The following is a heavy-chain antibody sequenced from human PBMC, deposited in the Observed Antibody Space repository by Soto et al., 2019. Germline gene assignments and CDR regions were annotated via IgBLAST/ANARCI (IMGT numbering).Heavy chain of an antibody. CDR1: GGSISSYY. CDR2: IYYSGST. D-gene: IGHD3-3*01. J-gene: IGHJ6*03. V-gene: IGHV4-59*08. Sequence: PSETLSLTCTVSGGSISSYYWSWIRQPPGKGLEWIGYIYYSGSTNYNPSLKSRVTISVDTSKNQFSLKLSSVTAADTAVYYCERRPIYYYYMDVWGKGTTVTVSS. CDR3: ERRPIYYYYMDV.